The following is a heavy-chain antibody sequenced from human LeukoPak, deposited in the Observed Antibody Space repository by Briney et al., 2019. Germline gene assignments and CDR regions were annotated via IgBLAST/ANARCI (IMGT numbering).Heavy chain of an antibody. J-gene: IGHJ4*02. CDR3: ARGVEPLAANTLAY. CDR2: IYSGGTI. CDR1: GFSVRTNY. Sequence: GGSLRLSCAASGFSVRTNYMSWVRQAPGKGLEWVSVIYSGGTIRYADSVKGRFTISRDNSKNTLYLEMNSLSPDDTAVYYCARGVEPLAANTLAYWGQGTLVTVSS. V-gene: IGHV3-53*01. D-gene: IGHD1-14*01.